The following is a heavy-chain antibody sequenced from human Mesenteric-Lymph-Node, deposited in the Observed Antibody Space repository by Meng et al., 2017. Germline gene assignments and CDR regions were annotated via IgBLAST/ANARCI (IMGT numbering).Heavy chain of an antibody. D-gene: IGHD3-22*01. CDR3: AGYDSSGYYDDY. CDR1: GGSISSYC. CDR2: IYTSGST. J-gene: IGHJ4*02. Sequence: SETLSLTCTVSGGSISSYCWSWIRQPAGKGLEWIGRIYTSGSTNYNPSLKSRVTMSVDTSKNQFSLKLSSVTAADTAVYYCAGYDSSGYYDDYWGQGTLVTVSS. V-gene: IGHV4-4*07.